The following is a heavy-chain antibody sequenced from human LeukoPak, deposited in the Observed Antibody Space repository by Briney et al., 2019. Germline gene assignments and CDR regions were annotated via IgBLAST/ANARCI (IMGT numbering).Heavy chain of an antibody. CDR3: ARRWNYGRNYYIDV. CDR1: GGSFSNYY. D-gene: IGHD1-7*01. V-gene: IGHV4-34*01. Sequence: KASETLSLTCAVYGGSFSNYYWSWIRQPPGNGLEWLAEINDSGRANYNPSLMSRVTVSVDTSKNQFSLRLTSVTATDTAVYYCARRWNYGRNYYIDVWGKGATVSVSS. CDR2: INDSGRA. J-gene: IGHJ6*03.